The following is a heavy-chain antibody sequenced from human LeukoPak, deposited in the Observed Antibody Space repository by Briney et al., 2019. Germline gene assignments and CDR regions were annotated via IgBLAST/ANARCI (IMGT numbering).Heavy chain of an antibody. J-gene: IGHJ4*02. CDR2: ISPNGDST. D-gene: IGHD1-1*01. V-gene: IGHV3-64*01. CDR3: ATGYNFYYDF. Sequence: GGSLRLSCAASGFTFTRCAMHWLRQAPGKGLEYVSSISPNGDSTYYANSVKGRFTISRDDSKNTLFLQMGNLRAEDLAVYYCATGYNFYYDFWGQGALVTVSS. CDR1: GFTFTRCA.